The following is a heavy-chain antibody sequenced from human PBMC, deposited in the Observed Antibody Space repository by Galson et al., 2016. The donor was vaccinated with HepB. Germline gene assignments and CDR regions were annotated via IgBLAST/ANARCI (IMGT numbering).Heavy chain of an antibody. CDR3: ARSAAGRTATTTLA. J-gene: IGHJ5*02. CDR1: GFDFNDSS. CDR2: ISFDGRNS. D-gene: IGHD4-17*01. V-gene: IGHV3-30-3*01. Sequence: SLRLSCAASGFDFNDSSMHWVRQSPGKGLEWVAGISFDGRNSYYADSVKGRSIISRDSSKKTVYLQMNSLRSKDTAVYYCARSAAGRTATTTLAWGQGILVTVSS.